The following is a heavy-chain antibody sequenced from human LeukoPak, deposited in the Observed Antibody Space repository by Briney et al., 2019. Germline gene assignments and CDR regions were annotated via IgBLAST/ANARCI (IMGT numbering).Heavy chain of an antibody. D-gene: IGHD3-10*01. Sequence: PGGSLRLSCAASGFTFSAYNMNWVRHAPGKGLEWVSSISSSGTSIYYAESSKGRFTISRDNAKNSLYLQMNSLRAEDTAVYYCARHTGPYYSSGSYGLDVWGQGTTVIVSS. V-gene: IGHV3-21*01. J-gene: IGHJ6*02. CDR2: ISSSGTSI. CDR1: GFTFSAYN. CDR3: ARHTGPYYSSGSYGLDV.